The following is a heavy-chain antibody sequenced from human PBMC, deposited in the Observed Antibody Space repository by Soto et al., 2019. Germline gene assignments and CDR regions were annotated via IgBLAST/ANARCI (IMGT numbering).Heavy chain of an antibody. D-gene: IGHD1-1*01. J-gene: IGHJ4*02. CDR1: GASISQSNYF. CDR3: ARLGWGNDDSDY. V-gene: IGHV4-39*01. CDR2: ILYTGAT. Sequence: QLQLQESGPGLVKPSETPSLTCTVSGASISQSNYFWGWIRQPSGKGLEWIGSILYTGATSYNSSLRSRVTISVDSSKNQFSLTLTSVTAADTAVYFCARLGWGNDDSDYWGQGALVTVSS.